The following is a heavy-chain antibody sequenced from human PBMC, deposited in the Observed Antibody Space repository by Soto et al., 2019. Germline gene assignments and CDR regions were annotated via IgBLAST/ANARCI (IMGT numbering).Heavy chain of an antibody. CDR2: INACNGNT. CDR3: ARSSQREMDV. V-gene: IGHV1-3*01. J-gene: IGHJ6*02. CDR1: GYTFTSYA. Sequence: QVQLVQSGAEVKKPGASVKVSCKASGYTFTSYAMHWVRQAPGQRLEWMGWINACNGNTKYSQKFQGRVTITRDTSASRAYMELSSLRSEDTAVYYCARSSQREMDVWGQGTTVTVSS.